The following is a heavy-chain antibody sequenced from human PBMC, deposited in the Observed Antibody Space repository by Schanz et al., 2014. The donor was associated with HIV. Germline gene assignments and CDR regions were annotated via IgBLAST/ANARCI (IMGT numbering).Heavy chain of an antibody. CDR1: GGTFTSYA. CDR2: IIPIFGTP. D-gene: IGHD2-21*02. Sequence: QVQLVQSGAEVKKPGSSVKVSCKASGGTFTSYAISWVRQAPGQGLEWMGGIIPIFGTPNYAQMFQGRVTINADQSTTTVYMYLSSLRSDDTAVYYCARSRYGDHPYYFDLWGQGTPVAVS. V-gene: IGHV1-69*01. J-gene: IGHJ4*02. CDR3: ARSRYGDHPYYFDL.